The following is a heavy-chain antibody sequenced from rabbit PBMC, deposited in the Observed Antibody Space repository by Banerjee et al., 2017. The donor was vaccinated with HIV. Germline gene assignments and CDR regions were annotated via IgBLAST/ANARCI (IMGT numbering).Heavy chain of an antibody. D-gene: IGHD2-1*01. CDR2: IYVGSSGST. Sequence: QQQLEESGGGLVKPEGSLTLTCTASGIDFSSNYYMCWVRQAPGKGLEWIACIYVGSSGSTYYASWAKGRFTISKTSSTTVTLQMTSLTASDTATYFRASDPYDDYGDYYFNLWGPGTLVTVS. V-gene: IGHV1S45*01. CDR3: ASDPYDDYGDYYFNL. CDR1: GIDFSSNYY. J-gene: IGHJ4*01.